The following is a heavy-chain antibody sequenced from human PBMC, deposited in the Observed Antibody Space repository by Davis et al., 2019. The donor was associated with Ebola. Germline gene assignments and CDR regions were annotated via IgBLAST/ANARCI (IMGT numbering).Heavy chain of an antibody. CDR3: ARGRYSYGYFDY. CDR2: VDYTGGT. Sequence: MPSETLSLTCTVSGGSISSYYWSWIRQPPGKGLGWIGYVDYTGGTNYNPSLKSRVTTSVDTSKNQFSLKLSSVTAADTAVYYCARGRYSYGYFDYWGQGTLVTVSP. J-gene: IGHJ4*02. V-gene: IGHV4-59*12. CDR1: GGSISSYY. D-gene: IGHD5-18*01.